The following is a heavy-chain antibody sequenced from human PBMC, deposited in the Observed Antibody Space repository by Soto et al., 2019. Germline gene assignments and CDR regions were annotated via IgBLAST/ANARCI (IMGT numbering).Heavy chain of an antibody. CDR2: ITGSSSYI. CDR1: GFIFSSHN. Sequence: LRLSCAASGFIFSSHNMNWVRQAPGKGLEWVSSITGSSSYIFYADSVKGRFTITRDNAKNTVYLQVNSLRAEDTGVYYCARLVASEPGYGMDVWCQVTTVTVSS. V-gene: IGHV3-21*06. CDR3: ARLVASEPGYGMDV. D-gene: IGHD3-16*02. J-gene: IGHJ6*02.